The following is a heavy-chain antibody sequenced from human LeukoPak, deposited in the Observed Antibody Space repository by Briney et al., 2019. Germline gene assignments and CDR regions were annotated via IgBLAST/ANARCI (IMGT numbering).Heavy chain of an antibody. D-gene: IGHD2-21*02. CDR2: IRSKANNYAT. CDR1: GFTFSDSH. V-gene: IGHV3-73*01. J-gene: IGHJ4*02. Sequence: GGSLRLSCAASGFTFSDSHMHWVRQASGKGLEWVGHIRSKANNYATAYGASVTGRFTISRDDSKNTAYLQMDSLKTEDTAVYYCSRQVLSAHDYWGQGILVTVSS. CDR3: SRQVLSAHDY.